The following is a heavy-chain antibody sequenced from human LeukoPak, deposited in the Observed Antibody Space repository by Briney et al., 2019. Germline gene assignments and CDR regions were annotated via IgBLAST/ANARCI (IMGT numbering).Heavy chain of an antibody. D-gene: IGHD6-19*01. Sequence: PGGSLRLSCAASGFTFSSYEMNWVRQATGKGLEWVSYISSSGSTIYYADSVKGRFTISRDNAKNSLYLQMNSLRAEDTAVYYCARESGWYGYYWGQGTLVTVSS. J-gene: IGHJ4*02. CDR1: GFTFSSYE. CDR2: ISSSGSTI. CDR3: ARESGWYGYY. V-gene: IGHV3-48*03.